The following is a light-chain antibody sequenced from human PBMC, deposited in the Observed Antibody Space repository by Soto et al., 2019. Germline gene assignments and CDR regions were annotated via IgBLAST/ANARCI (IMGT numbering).Light chain of an antibody. J-gene: IGKJ4*01. Sequence: IQLTQSPSSLSASVGDRVTITCRASQGISSYLAWCQQKPGKAPNLLIYAASTLQSGVPSRFSGSGSGTDFTLTISSLQPEDFATYYCQQHNSYPLTFGGGTKVEIK. CDR1: QGISSY. CDR3: QQHNSYPLT. V-gene: IGKV1-9*01. CDR2: AAS.